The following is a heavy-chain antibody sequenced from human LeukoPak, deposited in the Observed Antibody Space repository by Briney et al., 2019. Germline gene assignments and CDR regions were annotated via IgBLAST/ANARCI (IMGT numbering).Heavy chain of an antibody. CDR3: ARVMAVNPDWFDP. J-gene: IGHJ5*02. D-gene: IGHD5-24*01. CDR2: ICNTGST. CDR1: GASISSESYY. V-gene: IGHV4-61*02. Sequence: PSETLSLTCTVSGASISSESYYWTWIRQPAGKGLEWIGRICNTGSTKYNPSLKSRVTISIDTSKNQFSLKLNSVTAADTAVYYCARVMAVNPDWFDPWGQGTLVTVSS.